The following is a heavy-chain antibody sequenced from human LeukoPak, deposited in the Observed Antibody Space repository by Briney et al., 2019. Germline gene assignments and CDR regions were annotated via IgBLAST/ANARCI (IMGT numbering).Heavy chain of an antibody. CDR2: TNSGGTST. Sequence: GGSLRLSCATSGFPFSDFSMSWVRQAPGKGLEWISTTNSGGTSTYYAESVKGRFTTSRDNSKNTLYLQMSSLRVEDTAVYYCAKQSYARSLGEGGPGTLVSVSS. V-gene: IGHV3-23*01. D-gene: IGHD2-8*01. CDR1: GFPFSDFS. J-gene: IGHJ4*02. CDR3: AKQSYARSLGE.